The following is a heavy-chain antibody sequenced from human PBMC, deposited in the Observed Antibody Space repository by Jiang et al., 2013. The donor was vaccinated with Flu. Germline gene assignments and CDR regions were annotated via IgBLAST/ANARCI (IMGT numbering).Heavy chain of an antibody. CDR1: SYY. Sequence: SYYMYWVRQAPGQGLEWMGRINPSGGSTNYAQKFQGRVTMTRDTSTNTVYMELSSLRSEDTAVYYCARCRSNYRSFDPWGQGTLVTVSS. J-gene: IGHJ5*02. V-gene: IGHV1-46*01. CDR2: INPSGGST. D-gene: IGHD4-11*01. CDR3: ARCRSNYRSFDP.